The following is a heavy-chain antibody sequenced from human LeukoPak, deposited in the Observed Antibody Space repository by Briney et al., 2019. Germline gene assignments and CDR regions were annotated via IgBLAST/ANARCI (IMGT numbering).Heavy chain of an antibody. D-gene: IGHD3-9*01. CDR1: GGSISSYY. CDR2: IYYSGST. CDR3: ARGATYYDILTGYYPSSQPYYFDY. Sequence: SETLSLTCTVSGGSISSYYWSWIRQPPGKGLEWIGYIYYSGSTNYNPSLKSRVTISVDTSKNQFSLKLSSVTAADTAVYYCARGATYYDILTGYYPSSQPYYFDYWGQGTLVTVSS. J-gene: IGHJ4*02. V-gene: IGHV4-59*08.